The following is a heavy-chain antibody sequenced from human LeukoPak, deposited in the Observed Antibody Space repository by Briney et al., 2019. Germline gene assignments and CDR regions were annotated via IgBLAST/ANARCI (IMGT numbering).Heavy chain of an antibody. V-gene: IGHV3-21*01. J-gene: IGHJ4*02. CDR3: ARGVLRYFDWLSHY. Sequence: GGSLRLSCAASGFTFSSYSTNWVRQAPGKGLEWVSSISSSSSYIYYADSVKGRFTISRDNAKNSLYLQMNSLRAEDTAVYYCARGVLRYFDWLSHYWGQGTLVTVSS. D-gene: IGHD3-9*01. CDR2: ISSSSSYI. CDR1: GFTFSSYS.